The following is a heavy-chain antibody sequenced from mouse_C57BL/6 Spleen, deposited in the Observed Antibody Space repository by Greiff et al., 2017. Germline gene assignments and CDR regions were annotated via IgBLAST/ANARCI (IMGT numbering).Heavy chain of an antibody. CDR3: ARTGYYGSSPYYYAMDY. D-gene: IGHD1-1*01. V-gene: IGHV2-2*01. Sequence: VKLQESGPGLVQPSQSLSITCTVSGFSLTSYGVHWVRQSPGKGLEWLGVIWSGGSTDYNAAFISRLSISKDNSKSQVFFKMNILQADDTAIYYCARTGYYGSSPYYYAMDYWGQGTSVTVSS. J-gene: IGHJ4*01. CDR2: IWSGGST. CDR1: GFSLTSYG.